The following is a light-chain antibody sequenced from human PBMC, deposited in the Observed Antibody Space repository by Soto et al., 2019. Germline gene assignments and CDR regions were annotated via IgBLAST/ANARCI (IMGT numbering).Light chain of an antibody. J-gene: IGLJ1*01. CDR1: SGHSSYA. V-gene: IGLV4-69*01. CDR3: QTWGTGIHV. CDR2: LNSDGSH. Sequence: QLVLTQSPSASASLGASVKLTCTLSSGHSSYAIAWHQQQPEKGPRYLMKLNSDGSHSKRDRIPDRFSGSSSGAERYRTISSLQSEDEADYYCQTWGTGIHVFGTGTKVTVL.